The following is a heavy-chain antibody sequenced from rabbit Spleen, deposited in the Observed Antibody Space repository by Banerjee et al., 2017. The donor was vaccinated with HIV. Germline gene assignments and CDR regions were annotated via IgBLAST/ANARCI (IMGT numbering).Heavy chain of an antibody. D-gene: IGHD8-1*01. Sequence: QSLEESGGDLVKPGASLTLTCTASGFIFSSYYYMCWVRQAPGKGLEWIACIYTGGSGSIAYASWAKGRFTISKTSSTTVTLQMTSLTVADTATYFCARDAGSGDYIDGYFNLWGPGTLVTVS. V-gene: IGHV1S40*01. J-gene: IGHJ4*01. CDR1: GFIFSSYYY. CDR2: IYTGGSGSI. CDR3: ARDAGSGDYIDGYFNL.